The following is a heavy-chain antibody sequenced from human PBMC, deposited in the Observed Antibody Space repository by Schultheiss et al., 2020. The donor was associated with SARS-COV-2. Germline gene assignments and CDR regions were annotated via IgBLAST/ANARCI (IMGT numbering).Heavy chain of an antibody. CDR2: ISYDGSNK. Sequence: GGSLRLSCAASGFTFSSYAMHCVRQAPGKGLEWVAVISYDGSNKYYADSVKGRFTISRDNSKNTLYLQMNSLRAEDTAVYYCARGLGGSYYYGMDVWGQGTTVTV. J-gene: IGHJ6*02. D-gene: IGHD1-26*01. CDR1: GFTFSSYA. CDR3: ARGLGGSYYYGMDV. V-gene: IGHV3-30-3*01.